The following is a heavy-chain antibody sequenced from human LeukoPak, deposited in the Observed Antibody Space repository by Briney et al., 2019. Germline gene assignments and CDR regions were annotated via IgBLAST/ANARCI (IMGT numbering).Heavy chain of an antibody. J-gene: IGHJ4*02. CDR2: INHSGST. D-gene: IGHD6-13*01. CDR1: GGSFSGYY. V-gene: IGHV4-34*01. CDR3: ARTAAGFDY. Sequence: PSETLSLTCGVYGGSFSGYYWTWIRQPPGKGLEWIGEINHSGSTNYNPSLKSRVTISVDTSKNQFSLKLSSVTAADTAVYYCARTAAGFDYWGQGTLVTVSS.